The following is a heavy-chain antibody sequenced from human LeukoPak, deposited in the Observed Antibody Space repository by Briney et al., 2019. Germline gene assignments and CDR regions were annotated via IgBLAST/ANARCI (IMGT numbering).Heavy chain of an antibody. D-gene: IGHD3-22*01. CDR1: GGSISSYY. Sequence: SETLSLTCTVSGGSISSYYWSWIRQPAGKGLEWIGRIYTSGSTNYNPSLKSRVTMSVDTSKNQFSLKLSSVTAADTAVYYCARALSMIVVVSDAFDIWGQGTMVTVSS. CDR3: ARALSMIVVVSDAFDI. V-gene: IGHV4-4*07. J-gene: IGHJ3*02. CDR2: IYTSGST.